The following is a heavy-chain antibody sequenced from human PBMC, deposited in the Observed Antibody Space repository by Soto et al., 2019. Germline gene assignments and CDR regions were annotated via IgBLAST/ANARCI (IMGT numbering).Heavy chain of an antibody. J-gene: IGHJ6*02. CDR3: ASNYLYYYGSGNTNYYGMDV. Sequence: QVQLVQSGAEVKKPGASVKVSCKASGYTFTSYGISWVRQAPGQGLEWMGWISAYNGNTNYAQKLQGRVTMTTDTSTSTAYMELRSLRSDDMAVYYCASNYLYYYGSGNTNYYGMDVWGQGTTVTVSS. CDR2: ISAYNGNT. V-gene: IGHV1-18*03. D-gene: IGHD3-10*01. CDR1: GYTFTSYG.